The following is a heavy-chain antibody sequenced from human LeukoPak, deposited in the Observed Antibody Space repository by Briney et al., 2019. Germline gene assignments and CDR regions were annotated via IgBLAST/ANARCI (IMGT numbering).Heavy chain of an antibody. J-gene: IGHJ4*02. V-gene: IGHV3-21*01. Sequence: GGSLRLSCAASGFIFSGYTMHWVRQAPGKGLEWVSSITANGDYVDYADSVRGQFTISRDNTKNSLYLQMNSLRAEDTAMYFCAGSGGYQLLSLNFDYWGQGSLVTVSS. D-gene: IGHD4-11*01. CDR3: AGSGGYQLLSLNFDY. CDR2: ITANGDYV. CDR1: GFIFSGYT.